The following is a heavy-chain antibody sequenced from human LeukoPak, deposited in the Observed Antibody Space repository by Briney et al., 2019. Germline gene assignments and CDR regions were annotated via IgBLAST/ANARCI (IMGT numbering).Heavy chain of an antibody. CDR2: IYYSGST. CDR3: ASWGTEENYYYYMDV. D-gene: IGHD3-16*01. Sequence: PSETLSLTCTVTGGSISSYYWSWIRQPPGKGLEWIGYIYYSGSTNYNPSLKSRVTISVDTSKNQFSLKLSSVTAADTAVYYCASWGTEENYYYYMDVWGKGTTVTVSS. J-gene: IGHJ6*03. CDR1: GGSISSYY. V-gene: IGHV4-59*01.